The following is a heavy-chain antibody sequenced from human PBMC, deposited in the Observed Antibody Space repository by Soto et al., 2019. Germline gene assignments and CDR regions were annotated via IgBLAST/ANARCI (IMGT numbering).Heavy chain of an antibody. CDR3: ARGLAAAAGTLDY. J-gene: IGHJ4*02. CDR2: IIPIFGTA. CDR1: GVTFSSYG. D-gene: IGHD6-13*01. Sequence: SVKVCCKASGVTFSSYGISWVRQAPGQGLEWMGGIIPIFGTANYAQKFQGRVTITADESTSTAYMELSSLRSEDTAVYYCARGLAAAAGTLDYWGQGTLVTVSS. V-gene: IGHV1-69*13.